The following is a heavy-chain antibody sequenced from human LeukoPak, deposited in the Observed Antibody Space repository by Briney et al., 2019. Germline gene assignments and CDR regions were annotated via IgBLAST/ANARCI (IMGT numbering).Heavy chain of an antibody. Sequence: GRSLRLSCAASGLTFSIHWMNWVRQPPGKWLECVANINQDGSDKYYVDSVKGRFTISRDNTKNSLYLQMNSLRAEDTAVYYCVGGDYWGQGTLVTVSS. J-gene: IGHJ4*02. CDR1: GLTFSIHW. CDR2: INQDGSDK. CDR3: VGGDY. V-gene: IGHV3-7*01.